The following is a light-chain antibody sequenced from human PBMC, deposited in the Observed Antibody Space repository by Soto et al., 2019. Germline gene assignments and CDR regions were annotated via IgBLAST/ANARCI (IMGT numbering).Light chain of an antibody. CDR1: QSVSRF. J-gene: IGKJ4*01. Sequence: EIVLTQSPATLSLSPGERATISCRASQSVSRFFVWYQQKRGQPPRLLIYDASIRATGIPVRFSGSGSGTDFPLTISSLEPEDFAVYYCQHRLSWPLTFGGGTTVEMK. CDR2: DAS. CDR3: QHRLSWPLT. V-gene: IGKV3-11*01.